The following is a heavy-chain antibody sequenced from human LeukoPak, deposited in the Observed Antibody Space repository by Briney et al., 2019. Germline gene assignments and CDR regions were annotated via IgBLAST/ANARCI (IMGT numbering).Heavy chain of an antibody. CDR3: ARAKRGYDHPPSYYYYKDV. D-gene: IGHD5-12*01. V-gene: IGHV1-8*03. J-gene: IGHJ6*03. CDR1: GSTFTSYD. CDR2: MNPNSCNT. Sequence: ASVKVSCNASGSTFTSYDINWVRQATGQALELMVWMNPNSCNTGYAQKFPGRVTITRNTSISSDYMELSSLRSENTAVYYCARAKRGYDHPPSYYYYKDVWGKGTTVTASS.